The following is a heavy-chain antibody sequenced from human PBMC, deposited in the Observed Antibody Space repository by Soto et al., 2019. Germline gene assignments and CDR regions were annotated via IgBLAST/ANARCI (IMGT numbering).Heavy chain of an antibody. CDR3: ARDQRSGSYPTTSDY. CDR1: GFTFSSYG. J-gene: IGHJ4*02. D-gene: IGHD3-10*01. CDR2: IWYDGSNK. Sequence: PGGSLRLSCAASGFTFSSYGMHWVRQAPGKGLEWVAVIWYDGSNKYYADSVKGRFTISRDNSKNTLYLQMNSLRAEDTAVYYCARDQRSGSYPTTSDYWGQGSLVTVSS. V-gene: IGHV3-33*01.